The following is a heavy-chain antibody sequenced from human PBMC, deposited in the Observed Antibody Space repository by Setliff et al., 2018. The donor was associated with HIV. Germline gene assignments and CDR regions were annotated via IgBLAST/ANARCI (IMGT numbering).Heavy chain of an antibody. V-gene: IGHV4-39*07. CDR1: GGSISSSSYY. CDR3: ARGRHYSSSAPFGIDF. J-gene: IGHJ4*02. D-gene: IGHD6-6*01. Sequence: SETLSLTCTVSGGSISSSSYYWGWIRQPPGKGLEWIGSIYHSGSTYNNPSLKSRVTISVDTSKNQFSLKLTSVTAADTAVYYCARGRHYSSSAPFGIDFWGQGTLVTVSS. CDR2: IYHSGST.